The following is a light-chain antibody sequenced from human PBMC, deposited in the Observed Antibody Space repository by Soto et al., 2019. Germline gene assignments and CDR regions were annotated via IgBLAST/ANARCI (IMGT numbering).Light chain of an antibody. V-gene: IGKV1-39*01. Sequence: DIQMTQSPSSLSASVGDRVTITCRASQSISSYLNWYQQKPGKAPKIMIYAASSIQSGVPSRFTGSGSGTDFTLTISSLQPEDFATYYCQESTNTPYSFGQGTKLEIK. CDR3: QESTNTPYS. J-gene: IGKJ2*01. CDR1: QSISSY. CDR2: AAS.